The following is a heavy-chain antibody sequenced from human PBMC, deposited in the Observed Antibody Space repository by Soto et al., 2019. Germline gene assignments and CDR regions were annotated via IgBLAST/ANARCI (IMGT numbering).Heavy chain of an antibody. CDR1: GGSITSDGYY. Sequence: PSETLSLTCTVSGGSITSDGYYWSWIRQHPGKGLEWIGYISYSGTTSYNPSLTRRLTISIDASKNQFSLRLSSVTAADTAVYYCARRPLGCCSSPRCYISCDYWCQGTLVTVSS. CDR2: ISYSGTT. J-gene: IGHJ4*02. D-gene: IGHD2-2*02. V-gene: IGHV4-31*03. CDR3: ARRPLGCCSSPRCYISCDY.